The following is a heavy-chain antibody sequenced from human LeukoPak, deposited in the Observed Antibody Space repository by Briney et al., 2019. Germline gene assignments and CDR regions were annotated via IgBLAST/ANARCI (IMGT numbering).Heavy chain of an antibody. CDR3: ARDLSSTSNWELDY. V-gene: IGHV1-2*06. D-gene: IGHD1-26*01. J-gene: IGHJ4*02. Sequence: ASVKVSCKASGYTFTGYFMHWVRQAPGQGLEWMGRINPNSGGTNYAQNFQGRVTMTRDTSISTAYNELSRLTSDDTAVYYCARDLSSTSNWELDYWGQGTLVTVSS. CDR2: INPNSGGT. CDR1: GYTFTGYF.